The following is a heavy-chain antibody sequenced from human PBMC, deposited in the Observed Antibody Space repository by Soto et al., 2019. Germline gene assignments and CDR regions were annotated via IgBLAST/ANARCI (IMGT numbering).Heavy chain of an antibody. CDR1: GFTFSSYA. Sequence: QVQLVESGGGVVQPGRSLRLSCAASGFTFSSYAMHWVRQAPGKGLEWVAVISYDGSNKYYADSVKGRFTISRDNSKNTVYLRMNRPRADDTAVYYCAREDGDYVLSPLFDPWGQGTLVTVSS. CDR2: ISYDGSNK. CDR3: AREDGDYVLSPLFDP. V-gene: IGHV3-30-3*01. J-gene: IGHJ5*02. D-gene: IGHD4-17*01.